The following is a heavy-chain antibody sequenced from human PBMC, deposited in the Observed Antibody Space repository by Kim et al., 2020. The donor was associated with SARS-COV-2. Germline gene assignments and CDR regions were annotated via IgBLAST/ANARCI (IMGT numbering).Heavy chain of an antibody. D-gene: IGHD3-10*01. V-gene: IGHV3-30*03. CDR3: ARGMMVYYYYYYGMDV. CDR1: GFTFSSYG. Sequence: GGSLRLSCAASGFTFSSYGMHWVRQAPGKGLEWVAVISYDGSNKYYADSVKGRFTISRDNSKNTLYLQMNSLRAEDTAVYYCARGMMVYYYYYYGMDVWGQGTTVTVAS. J-gene: IGHJ6*02. CDR2: ISYDGSNK.